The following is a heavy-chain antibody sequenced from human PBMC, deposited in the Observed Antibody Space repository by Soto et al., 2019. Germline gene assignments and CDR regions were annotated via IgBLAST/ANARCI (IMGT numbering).Heavy chain of an antibody. CDR3: AREWPRVTGTTIYYGMDV. Sequence: PSETLSLTCAVYGGSFSGYCWSWIRQPPGKGLEWIGEINHSGSTNYNPSLKSRVTISVDTSKNQFSLKLSSVTAADTAVYYCAREWPRVTGTTIYYGMDVWGQGTTVTVSS. V-gene: IGHV4-34*01. J-gene: IGHJ6*02. CDR1: GGSFSGYC. CDR2: INHSGST. D-gene: IGHD1-7*01.